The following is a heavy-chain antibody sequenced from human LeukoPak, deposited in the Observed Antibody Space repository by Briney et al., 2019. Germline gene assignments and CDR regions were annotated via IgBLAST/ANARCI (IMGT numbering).Heavy chain of an antibody. D-gene: IGHD6-13*01. CDR3: ARAPQGSWYLFDY. CDR2: IYYSGST. CDR1: GGSISSGGYY. Sequence: PSETLSLTCTVSGGSISSGGYYWSWLRQHPGKGLEWIGYIYYSGSTYYNPSLKSRVTISVDTSKNQFSLKLSSVTAADTAVYYCARAPQGSWYLFDYWGQGTLVTVSS. J-gene: IGHJ4*02. V-gene: IGHV4-31*03.